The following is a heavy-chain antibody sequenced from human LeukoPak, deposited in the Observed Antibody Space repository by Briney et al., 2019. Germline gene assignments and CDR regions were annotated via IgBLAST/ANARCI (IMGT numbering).Heavy chain of an antibody. D-gene: IGHD1-26*01. CDR3: ARWSGVVGTARGWYFDL. V-gene: IGHV4-4*02. CDR1: GGSISSNNW. CDR2: IYHSGSA. Sequence: SGTLSLTCAVSGGSISSNNWWGWVRPPPGKGLEWIGEIYHSGSANYDPSLKSRVTISVDKSKNQLSLKQSSVTAADTAVYYCARWSGVVGTARGWYFDLWGRGTLVTVSS. J-gene: IGHJ2*01.